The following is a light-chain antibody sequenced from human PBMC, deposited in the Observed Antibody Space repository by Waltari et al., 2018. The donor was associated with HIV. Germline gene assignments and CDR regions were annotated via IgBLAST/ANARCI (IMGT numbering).Light chain of an antibody. CDR3: QSYDSSLSGWVV. CDR1: SSTIGAGYD. J-gene: IGLJ2*01. CDR2: GTN. Sequence: QSVLTQPPSVSGAPGQRVTISCTGSSSTIGAGYDVHWYQQLPGTAPTLLLYGTNNRPSGVPDRFSGSKSGTSASLAITGLQAEDEAEYYCQSYDSSLSGWVVFGGGTKVTVL. V-gene: IGLV1-40*01.